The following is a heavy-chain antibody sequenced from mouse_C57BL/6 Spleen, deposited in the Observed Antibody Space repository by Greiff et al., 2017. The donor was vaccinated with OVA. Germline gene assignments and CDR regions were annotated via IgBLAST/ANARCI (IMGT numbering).Heavy chain of an antibody. Sequence: EVKLVESEGGLVQPGSSMKLSCTASGFTFSDYYMAWVRQVPEKGLEWVANINYDGSSTYYLDSLKSRFIISRDNAKNILYLQMSSLKSEDTATYYCARALPLAKYYYAMDYWGQGTSVTVSS. D-gene: IGHD2-10*01. CDR1: GFTFSDYY. J-gene: IGHJ4*01. V-gene: IGHV5-16*01. CDR3: ARALPLAKYYYAMDY. CDR2: INYDGSST.